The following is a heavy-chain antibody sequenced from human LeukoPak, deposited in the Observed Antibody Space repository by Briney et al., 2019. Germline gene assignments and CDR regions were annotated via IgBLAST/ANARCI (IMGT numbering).Heavy chain of an antibody. CDR1: GFTFSSYG. J-gene: IGHJ6*03. CDR3: ARVGVGATPPAGYYYYYMDV. D-gene: IGHD1-26*01. Sequence: GGSLRPSCAASGFTFSSYGMHWVRQAPGKGLEWVAVISYDGSNKYYADSVKGRFTISRDNSKNTLYLQMNSLRAEDTAVYYCARVGVGATPPAGYYYYYMDVWGKGTTVTVSS. CDR2: ISYDGSNK. V-gene: IGHV3-30*03.